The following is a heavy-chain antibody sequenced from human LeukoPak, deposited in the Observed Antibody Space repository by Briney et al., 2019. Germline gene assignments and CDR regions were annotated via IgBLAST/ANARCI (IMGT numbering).Heavy chain of an antibody. V-gene: IGHV4-34*01. CDR1: GGSLSGYY. D-gene: IGHD6-13*01. CDR3: ARGRAALSI. J-gene: IGHJ3*02. Sequence: SETLSLTCAVYGGSLSGYYWSWIRQPPGKGLEWIGEINHSGSTNYNPSLKSRVAISVDTSKNQFSLKLSSVTAADTAVYYCARGRAALSIWGQGTMLTVSS. CDR2: INHSGST.